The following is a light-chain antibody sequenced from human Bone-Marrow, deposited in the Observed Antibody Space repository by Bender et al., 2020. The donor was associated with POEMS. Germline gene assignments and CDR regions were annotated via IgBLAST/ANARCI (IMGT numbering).Light chain of an antibody. CDR2: RND. Sequence: QSVLTQPPSVSGAPGQRVTISCTGTSSNIGAGYDVHWYQQLPGTAPKLLIYRNDYRPSGVPDRFSGSKSGTSASLAISGLQSEDAADYYCSTWDDRLNAWLFGGGTKLTVL. J-gene: IGLJ3*02. CDR3: STWDDRLNAWL. CDR1: SSNIGAGYD. V-gene: IGLV1-50*01.